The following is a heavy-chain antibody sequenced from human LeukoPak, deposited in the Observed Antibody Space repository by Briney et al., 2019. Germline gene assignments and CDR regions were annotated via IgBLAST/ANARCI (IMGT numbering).Heavy chain of an antibody. D-gene: IGHD3-9*01. J-gene: IGHJ4*02. Sequence: ASVKVSCKGSGYTLTELSMHWVRQAPGKGLEWMGGFDPEDGEIIYAQRFQGRVTTTEDTSTDTAYMELSRLRSEDTAMYYCATVGGLDILTGYPRDYWGQGTLVTVSS. V-gene: IGHV1-24*01. CDR3: ATVGGLDILTGYPRDY. CDR2: FDPEDGEI. CDR1: GYTLTELS.